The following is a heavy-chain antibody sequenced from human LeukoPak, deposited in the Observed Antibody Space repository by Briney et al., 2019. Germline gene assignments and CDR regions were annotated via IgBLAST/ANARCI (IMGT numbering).Heavy chain of an antibody. CDR1: GFTFSCYW. J-gene: IGHJ3*02. CDR3: ARVAKYYYDSSGYHDAFDI. CDR2: IKQDGSEK. V-gene: IGHV3-7*01. Sequence: PGGALRLSCAASGFTFSCYWMSWVRQAPGKGLEWVANIKQDGSEKYNVDSVKGRFTIYRDNAKNSLYLQMNSLRAEDTAVYYCARVAKYYYDSSGYHDAFDIWGQGTMVTVSS. D-gene: IGHD3-22*01.